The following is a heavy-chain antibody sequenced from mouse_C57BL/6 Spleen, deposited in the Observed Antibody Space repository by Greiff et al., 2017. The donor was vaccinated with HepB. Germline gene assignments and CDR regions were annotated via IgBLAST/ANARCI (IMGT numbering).Heavy chain of an antibody. V-gene: IGHV8-12*01. CDR3: ARIPLITSPFDY. D-gene: IGHD1-2*01. Sequence: QVTLKESGPGILQSSQTLSLTCSFSGFSLSTSGMGVSWIRQPSGKGLEWLAHIYWDDDKRYNPSLKSRLTISKDTSRNQVFLKITSVDTADTATYYCARIPLITSPFDYWGQGTTLTVSS. J-gene: IGHJ2*01. CDR2: IYWDDDK. CDR1: GFSLSTSGMG.